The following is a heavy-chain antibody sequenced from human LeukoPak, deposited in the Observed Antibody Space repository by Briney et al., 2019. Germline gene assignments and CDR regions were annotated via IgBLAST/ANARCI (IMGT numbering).Heavy chain of an antibody. V-gene: IGHV1-2*02. Sequence: GASVKVSCKASGYTFTGYYMHWVRQAPGQGLEWMGWINPNSGGTNYAQKFQGRVTMTRDTSISTAYMELSRLRSDDTAVYYCARDKQRHYYYYYYMDVWGKGTTVTVYS. CDR3: ARDKQRHYYYYYYMDV. CDR1: GYTFTGYY. CDR2: INPNSGGT. J-gene: IGHJ6*03. D-gene: IGHD6-19*01.